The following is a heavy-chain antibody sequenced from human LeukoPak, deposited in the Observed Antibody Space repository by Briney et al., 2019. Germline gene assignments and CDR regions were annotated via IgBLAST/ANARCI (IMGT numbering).Heavy chain of an antibody. CDR1: GGTFSSYA. CDR2: IIPIFGIA. Sequence: SVKVSCKASGGTFSSYAISWVRQAPGQGLEWMGRIIPIFGIANYAQKFQGRVTITADKSTSTAYMELSSLRSEDTAVYYCALVRVNYFGMDVWGQGTTVTVSS. J-gene: IGHJ6*02. CDR3: ALVRVNYFGMDV. V-gene: IGHV1-69*04. D-gene: IGHD3-10*01.